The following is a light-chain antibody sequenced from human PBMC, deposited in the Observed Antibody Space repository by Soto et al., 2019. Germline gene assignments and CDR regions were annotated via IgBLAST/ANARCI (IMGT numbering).Light chain of an antibody. CDR1: QSISSW. J-gene: IGKJ1*01. V-gene: IGKV1-5*03. Sequence: DIQMTQSPSTLSASVGARVTITCRASQSISSWLAWYQQKPGKAPKLMIYKASSLESGVPSRFSGSGSGTEFTLTISSLQPEDVATYYCQQANSFPSTFGQGTKVDIK. CDR3: QQANSFPST. CDR2: KAS.